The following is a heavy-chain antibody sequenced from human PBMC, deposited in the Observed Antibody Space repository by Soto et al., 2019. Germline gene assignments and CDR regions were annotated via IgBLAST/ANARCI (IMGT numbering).Heavy chain of an antibody. CDR2: IYYSGST. CDR3: ARCLQIQNYYDSSGYQYYFDY. D-gene: IGHD3-22*01. V-gene: IGHV4-31*03. J-gene: IGHJ4*02. CDR1: GGSISSGGYY. Sequence: LSETLSLTCTVSGGSISSGGYYWSWIRQHPGKGLEWIGYIYYSGSTYYNPSLKSRVTISVDTSKNQFSLKLSSVTAADTAVYYCARCLQIQNYYDSSGYQYYFDYWGQGTLVTVSS.